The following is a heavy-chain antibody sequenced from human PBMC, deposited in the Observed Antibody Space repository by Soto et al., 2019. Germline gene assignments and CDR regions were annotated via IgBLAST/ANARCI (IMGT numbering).Heavy chain of an antibody. CDR3: ARVWIVVAATQYQYYFDY. CDR2: ISAYNGNT. Sequence: QVQLVQSGAEVKKPGASVKVSCKASGYTFTSYGISWVRQAPGQGLEWMGWISAYNGNTNYAQKXQGRVTMTTDXXTXTXXMELRSLRSDDTAVYYCARVWIVVAATQYQYYFDYWGQGTLVTVSS. J-gene: IGHJ4*02. CDR1: GYTFTSYG. V-gene: IGHV1-18*01. D-gene: IGHD2-15*01.